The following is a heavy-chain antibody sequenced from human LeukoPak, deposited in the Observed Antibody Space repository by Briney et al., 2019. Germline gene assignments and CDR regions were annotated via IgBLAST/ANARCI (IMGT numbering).Heavy chain of an antibody. V-gene: IGHV3-30*04. CDR3: ARDEGSTVAGTNYYYGMDV. J-gene: IGHJ6*02. CDR2: ISYDGSNK. D-gene: IGHD6-19*01. CDR1: GFTFNSYA. Sequence: PGGSLRLSCAASGFTFNSYAMHWVRQAPGKGLEWVAVISYDGSNKYYADSVRGRFTISRDNSKNTLYLQMNSLRAEDTAVYYCARDEGSTVAGTNYYYGMDVWGQGTTVTVSS.